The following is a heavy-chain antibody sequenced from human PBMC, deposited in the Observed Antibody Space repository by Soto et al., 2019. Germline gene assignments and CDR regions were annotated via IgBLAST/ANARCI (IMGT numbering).Heavy chain of an antibody. V-gene: IGHV3-21*01. Sequence: GGSLRLSCAAPGFTFSSYSMNWVRQAPGKGLEWVSSISSSSSYIYYADSVKGRFTISRDNAKNSLYLQMNSLRAEDTAVYYCARDSSPYGDYVKVYWGQGTLVTVSS. CDR1: GFTFSSYS. D-gene: IGHD4-17*01. CDR3: ARDSSPYGDYVKVY. CDR2: ISSSSSYI. J-gene: IGHJ4*02.